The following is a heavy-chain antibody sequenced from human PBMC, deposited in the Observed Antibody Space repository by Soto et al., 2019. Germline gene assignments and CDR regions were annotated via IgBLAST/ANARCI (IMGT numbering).Heavy chain of an antibody. Sequence: TSETLSLTCTVVDFSISTDYYWGWIRQPPGNGLEWIASFYHSGGTHYNPSLKSRVIISGDTSKNQFSLKLTSVTAADTAVYFCARFPASWGQGILVTVSS. V-gene: IGHV4-38-2*02. CDR1: DFSISTDYY. J-gene: IGHJ5*02. CDR2: FYHSGGT. CDR3: ARFPAS.